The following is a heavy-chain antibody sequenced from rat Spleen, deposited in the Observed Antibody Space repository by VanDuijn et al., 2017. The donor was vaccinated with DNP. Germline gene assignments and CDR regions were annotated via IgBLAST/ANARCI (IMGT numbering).Heavy chain of an antibody. CDR2: ISTSGEYT. D-gene: IGHD1-11*01. CDR1: GFTFSKYG. Sequence: EVQLVESGGGLVQPGRSLKLSCAASGFTFSKYGMAWVRQAPTKGLEWVASISTSGEYTHYRDSVKGRFTISRDNAKDTQYLQMDSLRSEDTATYYCARGGRSYFDYWGQGVMVTVSS. V-gene: IGHV5S13*01. CDR3: ARGGRSYFDY. J-gene: IGHJ2*01.